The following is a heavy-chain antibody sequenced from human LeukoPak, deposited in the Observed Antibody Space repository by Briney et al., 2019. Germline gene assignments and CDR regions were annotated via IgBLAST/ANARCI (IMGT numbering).Heavy chain of an antibody. CDR3: AKTSDQLLYSKLDH. D-gene: IGHD4-11*01. CDR1: GLTFSSYG. V-gene: IGHV3-30*02. J-gene: IGHJ4*02. Sequence: PGGSLRLSCALSGLTFSSYGMHGLRQAPGKGREWLAFIQFDGSHIFYTDSVRGRFTISRDNSKNTLYLQMNNLRVEDTAVYYCAKTSDQLLYSKLDHWGQGTLVTVSS. CDR2: IQFDGSHI.